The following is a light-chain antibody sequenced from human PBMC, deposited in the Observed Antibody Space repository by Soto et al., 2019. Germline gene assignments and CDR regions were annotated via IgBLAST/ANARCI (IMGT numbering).Light chain of an antibody. Sequence: QSVLTQPPAASGTPGQRVTISCSGSSSNIGSNSVNWYQQLPGTAPKLLMYSSNQRPSGVPERFSGSKSGTSASLAISGLQCEDEADYDCAAWDDSLNGVVFGGGTKLTVL. CDR2: SSN. CDR1: SSNIGSNS. J-gene: IGLJ2*01. CDR3: AAWDDSLNGVV. V-gene: IGLV1-44*01.